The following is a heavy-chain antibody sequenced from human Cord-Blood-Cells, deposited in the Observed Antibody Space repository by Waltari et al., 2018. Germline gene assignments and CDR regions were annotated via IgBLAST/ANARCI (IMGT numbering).Heavy chain of an antibody. Sequence: QVQLVQSGAEVKKPGASVKVSCKASGYTFTSYGISWVRQAPGQGLEWMGWISADNGNTNYAQKRQGRVTMTTDTSTGTAYMELRSLRSDDAAVYYCARDVVASRSYHGDVGYWGQGTLVTVSS. D-gene: IGHD2-21*01. CDR2: ISADNGNT. V-gene: IGHV1-18*04. CDR1: GYTFTSYG. J-gene: IGHJ4*02. CDR3: ARDVVASRSYHGDVGY.